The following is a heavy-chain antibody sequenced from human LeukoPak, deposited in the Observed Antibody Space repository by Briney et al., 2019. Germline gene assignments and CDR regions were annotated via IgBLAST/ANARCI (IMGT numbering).Heavy chain of an antibody. CDR1: GYTFTSYG. Sequence: ASVKVSCKASGYTFTSYGISWVRQAPGQGLEWMGWISAYNGNTNYAQKLQGRVTMTTDTFTSTAYMELRSLRSDDTAVYYCARFLLSPYYGMDVWGQGTTVTVSS. V-gene: IGHV1-18*01. CDR2: ISAYNGNT. D-gene: IGHD2-2*01. CDR3: ARFLLSPYYGMDV. J-gene: IGHJ6*02.